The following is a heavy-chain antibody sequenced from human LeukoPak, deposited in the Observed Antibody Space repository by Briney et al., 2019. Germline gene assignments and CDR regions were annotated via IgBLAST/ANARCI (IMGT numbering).Heavy chain of an antibody. CDR1: GFTFSSYA. CDR2: ISYDGSNK. J-gene: IGHJ4*02. CDR3: ARASYYGSGSSPSDY. Sequence: GRSLRLSCAASGFTFSSYAMHWVRQAPGKGLEWVAVISYDGSNKYYADSVKGRFTISRDNSKNTLYLQMNSLRAEDTAVYYCARASYYGSGSSPSDYWGQGTLVTVSS. D-gene: IGHD3-10*01. V-gene: IGHV3-30*04.